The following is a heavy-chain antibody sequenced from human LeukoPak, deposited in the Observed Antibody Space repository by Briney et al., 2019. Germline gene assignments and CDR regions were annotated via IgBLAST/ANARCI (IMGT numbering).Heavy chain of an antibody. CDR1: GFTFRSYS. D-gene: IGHD3-10*01. CDR2: ISSSSTVI. V-gene: IGHV3-48*02. CDR3: ARDMSLLWFGDPFDY. J-gene: IGHJ4*02. Sequence: PGGSLRLSCAASGFTFRSYSMSWVRQAPGKGLEWVSYISSSSTVIYYADSVRGRFTISRDNAKNSLFLQMHSLRDEDTAVYYCARDMSLLWFGDPFDYWGQGTLVTVSS.